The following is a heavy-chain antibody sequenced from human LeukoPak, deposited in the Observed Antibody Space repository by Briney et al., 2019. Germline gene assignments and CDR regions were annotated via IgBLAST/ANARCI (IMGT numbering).Heavy chain of an antibody. CDR2: ISTGDEI. CDR3: ATSQGPGNHWFDP. CDR1: GFTVTTNT. J-gene: IGHJ5*02. Sequence: GGSLRLSCAASGFTVTTNTMNWVRQAPGKGLEWVSVISTGDEIHYAESVKGRFTISRDSSSNTLSLHMNSLRVEDTAIYYCATSQGPGNHWFDPWGQGTLVTVSS. V-gene: IGHV3-53*01.